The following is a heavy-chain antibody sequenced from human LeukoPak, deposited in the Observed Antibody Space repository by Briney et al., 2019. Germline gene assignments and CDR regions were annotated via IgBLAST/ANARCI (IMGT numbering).Heavy chain of an antibody. Sequence: SETLSLTCSVSGGSINTYYWSCIRQTPGKGLGWIGFIYYTGSTNYNPSLKSRVTMSVDTSKSQFSLKLTSVTAADTALYYCARGANRLDSWGRGTLVSVSS. D-gene: IGHD1-14*01. CDR3: ARGANRLDS. CDR1: GGSINTYY. V-gene: IGHV4-59*12. J-gene: IGHJ4*02. CDR2: IYYTGST.